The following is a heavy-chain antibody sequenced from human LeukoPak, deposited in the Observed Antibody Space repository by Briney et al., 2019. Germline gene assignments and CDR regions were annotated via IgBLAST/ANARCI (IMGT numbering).Heavy chain of an antibody. CDR1: GGSISSYY. D-gene: IGHD2/OR15-2a*01. Sequence: SETLSLTCTVSGGSISSYYWSWIRQSPGKGLEWIGYIYHSGSTYYNPSLKSRVTISVDRSKNQFSLKQSSVTAADTAVYYCARDRGPGHRKIVDYWGQGTLVTVSS. V-gene: IGHV4-59*12. CDR2: IYHSGST. J-gene: IGHJ4*02. CDR3: ARDRGPGHRKIVDY.